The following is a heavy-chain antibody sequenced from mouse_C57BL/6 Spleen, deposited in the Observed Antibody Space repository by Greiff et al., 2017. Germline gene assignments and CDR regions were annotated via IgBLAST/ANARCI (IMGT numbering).Heavy chain of an antibody. V-gene: IGHV1-82*01. CDR2: IYPGDGDT. Sequence: VKLQQSGPELVKPGASVKISCKASGYAFSSSWMNWVKQRPGKGLEWIGRIYPGDGDTNYNGKFKGKATLTADKSSSTAYMQLSSLTSEDSAVYFCAREGTGRGFAYWGQGTLVTVSA. D-gene: IGHD4-1*01. CDR3: AREGTGRGFAY. CDR1: GYAFSSSW. J-gene: IGHJ3*01.